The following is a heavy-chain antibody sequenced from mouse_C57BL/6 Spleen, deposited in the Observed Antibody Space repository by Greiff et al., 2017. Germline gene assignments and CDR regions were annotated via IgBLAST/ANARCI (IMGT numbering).Heavy chain of an antibody. D-gene: IGHD2-1*01. V-gene: IGHV1-9*01. CDR3: ARGNYYGNYGYWYFDV. CDR1: GYTFTGYW. CDR2: ILPGSGST. Sequence: VKLVESGAELMKPGASVKLSCKATGYTFTGYWIEWVKQRPGHGLEWIGEILPGSGSTNYNEKFKGKATFTADTSSNTAYMQLSSLTTEDSAIYYCARGNYYGNYGYWYFDVWGTGTTVTVSS. J-gene: IGHJ1*03.